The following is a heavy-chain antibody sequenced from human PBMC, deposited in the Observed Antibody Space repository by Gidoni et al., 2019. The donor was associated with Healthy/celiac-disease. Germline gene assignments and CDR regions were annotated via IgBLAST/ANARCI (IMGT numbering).Heavy chain of an antibody. CDR2: SNK. V-gene: IGHV3-33*01. J-gene: IGHJ3*02. CDR3: VTAAGTNAFDI. Sequence: SNKYYADSVKGRFTISRDNSKNTLYLQMNSLRAEDTAVYYCVTAAGTNAFDIWGQGTMVTVSS. D-gene: IGHD6-13*01.